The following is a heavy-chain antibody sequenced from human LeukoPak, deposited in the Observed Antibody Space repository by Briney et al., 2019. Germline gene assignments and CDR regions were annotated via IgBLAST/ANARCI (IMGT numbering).Heavy chain of an antibody. CDR1: GFTFDDYA. D-gene: IGHD6-13*01. CDR3: AKDIYSSSWYYFDY. V-gene: IGHV3-9*01. Sequence: SLRLSCAASGFTFDDYAMHWVRQAPGKGLEWVSGISWNSGSIGYADSVKGRFIISRDNAKNSLYLQMNSLRAEDTALYFCAKDIYSSSWYYFDYWGQGTLVTVSS. CDR2: ISWNSGSI. J-gene: IGHJ4*02.